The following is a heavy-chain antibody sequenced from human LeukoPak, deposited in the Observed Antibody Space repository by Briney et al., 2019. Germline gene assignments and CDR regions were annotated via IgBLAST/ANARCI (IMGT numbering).Heavy chain of an antibody. J-gene: IGHJ4*02. V-gene: IGHV3-74*01. CDR2: INSDGTST. CDR1: GFTFSTYW. D-gene: IGHD3/OR15-3a*01. CDR3: ARGTGYYVFDY. Sequence: SGGSLRLSCAASGFTFSTYWMHWVRQGPGKGLVWVSRINSDGTSTTYADSVKGRFTISRDNAKNTLYLQMNSLRAEDTAVYYCARGTGYYVFDYWGQGTLVTVSS.